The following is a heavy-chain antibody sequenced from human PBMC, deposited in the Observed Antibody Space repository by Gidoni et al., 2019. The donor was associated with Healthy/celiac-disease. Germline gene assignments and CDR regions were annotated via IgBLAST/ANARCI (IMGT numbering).Heavy chain of an antibody. J-gene: IGHJ5*02. CDR1: GGSISSGGYY. CDR3: ARSPRVPRVSWFDP. V-gene: IGHV4-31*03. CDR2: IYYSGST. D-gene: IGHD3-10*01. Sequence: QVQLQESGPGLVKPSQTLSLTCTVSGGSISSGGYYWSWIRQHPGKGLEWTGYIYYSGSTYYNPSLKSRVTTSVDTSKNQFSLKLSSVTAADTAVYYCARSPRVPRVSWFDPWGQGTLVTVSS.